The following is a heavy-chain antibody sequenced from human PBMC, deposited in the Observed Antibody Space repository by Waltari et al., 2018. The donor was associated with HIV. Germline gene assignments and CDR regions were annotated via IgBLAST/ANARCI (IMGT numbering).Heavy chain of an antibody. CDR3: VRDRGLNWNGDI. V-gene: IGHV1-2*02. CDR2: INTTGGAT. D-gene: IGHD3-3*01. J-gene: IGHJ4*02. Sequence: QVQLVQSGAEVKRPGASVKVSCKAGGYPFNEHYVSWGRQVNGPGLEWMGWINTTGGATNYAQKFQVRITMTRDTAITTAYMALGGLRSDDTAIFYCVRDRGLNWNGDIWGQGTLVTVSS. CDR1: GYPFNEHY.